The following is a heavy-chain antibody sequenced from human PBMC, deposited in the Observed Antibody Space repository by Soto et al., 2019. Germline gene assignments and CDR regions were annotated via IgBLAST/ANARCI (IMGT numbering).Heavy chain of an antibody. CDR1: GDSVSSNSAG. V-gene: IGHV6-1*01. D-gene: IGHD1-1*01. CDR2: TYYRSKWYS. J-gene: IGHJ6*03. CDR3: ARGSWDDVSGHYYMDV. Sequence: SQTLSLTCDISGDSVSSNSAGWNWIRQTPSRGLEWLGRTYYRSKWYSNYAISVKSRVTVNPDTFKNQFSLQLNSVTPEDTAVYYCARGSWDDVSGHYYMDVWGKGTTVTVSS.